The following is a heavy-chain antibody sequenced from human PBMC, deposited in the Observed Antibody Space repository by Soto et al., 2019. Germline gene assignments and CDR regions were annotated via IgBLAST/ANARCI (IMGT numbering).Heavy chain of an antibody. CDR2: IKEDGSEK. V-gene: IGHV3-7*01. J-gene: IGHJ3*02. CDR3: ARGARI. CDR1: RFTFSGYW. Sequence: EVQLVESGGDLVQPGGSLRLSCADSRFTFSGYWMYWVRQAPGKGLEWVANIKEDGSEKNYVDSVRGRFTISRDNAKNSLYLQMNSLRAEDTAVYYCARGARIWGHGTMVTVSS.